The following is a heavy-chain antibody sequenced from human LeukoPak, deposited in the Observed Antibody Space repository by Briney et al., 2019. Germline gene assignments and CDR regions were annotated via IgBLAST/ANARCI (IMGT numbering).Heavy chain of an antibody. CDR2: IKPDGTTS. Sequence: GGSLRLPCAASGFGFSNFWMHWVRQAPGKGLVWVSRIKPDGTTSVYADSVKGRFTISRDNLKNTLYLQMRSLRAEDTAVYFCAREADPSLYASSSPDYWGQGTPVTVSS. V-gene: IGHV3-74*01. CDR1: GFGFSNFW. D-gene: IGHD6-6*01. J-gene: IGHJ4*01. CDR3: AREADPSLYASSSPDY.